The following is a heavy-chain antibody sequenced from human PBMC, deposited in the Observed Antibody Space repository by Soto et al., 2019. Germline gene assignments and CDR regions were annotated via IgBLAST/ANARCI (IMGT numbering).Heavy chain of an antibody. CDR2: IYYSGST. CDR3: ARTRSIAAAGTATYYYYGMDV. J-gene: IGHJ6*02. Sequence: SETLSLTCTVSGGSISSGGYYWSWIRQRPGKGLEWIGYIYYSGSTYYNPSLKSRVTISVDTSKNQFSLKLSSVTAADTAVYYCARTRSIAAAGTATYYYYGMDVWGQGTTVTVSS. D-gene: IGHD6-13*01. V-gene: IGHV4-31*03. CDR1: GGSISSGGYY.